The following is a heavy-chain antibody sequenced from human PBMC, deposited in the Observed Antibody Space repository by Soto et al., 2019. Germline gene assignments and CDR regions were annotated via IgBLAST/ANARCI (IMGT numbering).Heavy chain of an antibody. CDR2: IYYTGST. J-gene: IGHJ4*02. CDR3: ARIEMASIK. Sequence: SETLSLTCSFSGASIRSGGYYWSWLRQSPGKGLEWIGHIYYTGSTFYSPSLKSRLTISLDTSKNQFSLDLRSVTAADTAMYYCARIEMASIKWGRGTLVTVSS. CDR1: GASIRSGGYY. V-gene: IGHV4-31*03.